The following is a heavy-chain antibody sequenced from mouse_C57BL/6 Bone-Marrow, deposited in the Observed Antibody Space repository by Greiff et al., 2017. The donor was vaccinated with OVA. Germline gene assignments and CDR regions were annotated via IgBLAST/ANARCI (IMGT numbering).Heavy chain of an antibody. CDR3: ARWDGSSLWYFDV. CDR1: GYTFTSYG. Sequence: QVQLKQSGAELARPGASVKLSCKASGYTFTSYGISWVKQRTGQGLEWIGEIYPRSGNTYYNEKFKGKATLTADKSSSTAYMELRSLTSEDSAVYFCARWDGSSLWYFDVWGTGTTVTVSS. V-gene: IGHV1-81*01. CDR2: IYPRSGNT. D-gene: IGHD1-1*01. J-gene: IGHJ1*03.